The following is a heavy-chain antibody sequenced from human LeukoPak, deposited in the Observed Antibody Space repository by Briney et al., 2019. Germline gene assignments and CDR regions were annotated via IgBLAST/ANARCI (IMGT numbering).Heavy chain of an antibody. CDR2: INTDGSRT. Sequence: GGSLRLSCEASEFTFSSYWMHWVRQAPGKGLVWVSRINTDGSRTSYADSVKGRFTISRDNAKNTLYLQMNSLRAEDTAVYYCARVAVGQWLGGDLWGQGTMVTVSS. V-gene: IGHV3-74*01. CDR3: ARVAVGQWLGGDL. CDR1: EFTFSSYW. D-gene: IGHD6-19*01. J-gene: IGHJ3*01.